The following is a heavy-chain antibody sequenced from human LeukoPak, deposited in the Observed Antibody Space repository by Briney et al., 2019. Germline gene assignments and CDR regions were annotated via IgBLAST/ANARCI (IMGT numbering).Heavy chain of an antibody. CDR1: GGTFGSYA. CDR3: AKQPFYYDSSGYDY. V-gene: IGHV1-69*06. J-gene: IGHJ4*02. CDR2: IIPIFGTA. Sequence: SVKVSCKASGGTFGSYAISWVRQAPGQGLEWMGGIIPIFGTANYAQKFQGRVTITADKSTSTAYMELSSLRSEDTAVYYCAKQPFYYDSSGYDYWGQGTLVTVSS. D-gene: IGHD3-22*01.